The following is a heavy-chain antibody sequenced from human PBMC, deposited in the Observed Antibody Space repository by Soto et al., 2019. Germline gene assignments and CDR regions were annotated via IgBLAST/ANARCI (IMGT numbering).Heavy chain of an antibody. CDR2: INPSGGST. CDR1: GYTFTSYY. J-gene: IGHJ4*02. Sequence: QVQLVQSGAEVKKPGASVKVSCKASGYTFTSYYMHWVRQAPGQGLEWMGIINPSGGSTSYAQKFQGRVTMTRDTATSTVYMELSSLRSEDTAVYYCASELTKGRGGFDYWGQGTLVTVSS. CDR3: ASELTKGRGGFDY. V-gene: IGHV1-46*01. D-gene: IGHD2-15*01.